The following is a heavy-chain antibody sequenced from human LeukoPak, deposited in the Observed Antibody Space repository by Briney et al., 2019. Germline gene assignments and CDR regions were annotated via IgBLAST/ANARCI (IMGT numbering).Heavy chain of an antibody. CDR1: GYTFTGYY. D-gene: IGHD6-13*01. CDR2: INPNSGDT. Sequence: ASVKVSCKASGYTFTGYYVYWVRQAPGQGLEWMGWINPNSGDTNYAQNFQGRVTVTRDTSISTAYMDLSSLRSDDTAMYYCARMWSTATSGWNWFDPWGQGTLVTVSS. J-gene: IGHJ5*02. CDR3: ARMWSTATSGWNWFDP. V-gene: IGHV1-2*02.